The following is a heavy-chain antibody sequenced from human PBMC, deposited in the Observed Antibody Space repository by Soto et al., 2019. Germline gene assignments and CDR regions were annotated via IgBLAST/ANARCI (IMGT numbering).Heavy chain of an antibody. CDR2: MNPNSGNT. V-gene: IGHV1-8*01. CDR3: ARGNIVVVPAATYYYYGMDV. J-gene: IGHJ6*02. CDR1: GYTFTSYD. D-gene: IGHD2-2*01. Sequence: GASVKVSCKASGYTFTSYDINWVRQATGQGLEWMGWMNPNSGNTGYAQKFQGRVTMTRNTSISTAYMELSSLRSEDTAVYYCARGNIVVVPAATYYYYGMDVWGQGTTVTVSS.